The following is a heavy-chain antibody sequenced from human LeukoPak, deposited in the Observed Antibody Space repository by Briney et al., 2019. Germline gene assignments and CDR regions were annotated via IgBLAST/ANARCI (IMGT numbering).Heavy chain of an antibody. D-gene: IGHD6-19*01. CDR3: AREIAVTGTGGFDY. CDR1: GYSISSGYY. V-gene: IGHV4-38-2*02. Sequence: SETLSLTCAVSGYSISSGYYWGWIRQPPGKGLEWIGSMYHSGNTNYNPSLKSRVTISIDTSKNQFSAKLSSVTAADTAVYYCAREIAVTGTGGFDYWGQGTLVTVSS. J-gene: IGHJ4*02. CDR2: MYHSGNT.